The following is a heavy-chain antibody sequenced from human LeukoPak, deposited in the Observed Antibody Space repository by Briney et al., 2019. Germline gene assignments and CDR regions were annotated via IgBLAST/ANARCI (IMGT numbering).Heavy chain of an antibody. CDR3: ARVHNLYYYMDV. J-gene: IGHJ6*03. Sequence: SETLSLTCTVSGGSISSSSYYWGWIRQPPGKGLEWIGSIYYSGSTYYNPSLKSRVTISVDTSKNQFSLKLSSVTAADTAVYYCARVHNLYYYMDVWGKGTTVTISS. CDR2: IYYSGST. CDR1: GGSISSSSYY. V-gene: IGHV4-39*07. D-gene: IGHD2-21*01.